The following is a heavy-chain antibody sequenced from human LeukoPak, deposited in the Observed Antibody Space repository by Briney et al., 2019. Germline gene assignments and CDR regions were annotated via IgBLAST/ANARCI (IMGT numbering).Heavy chain of an antibody. CDR3: ARVGVTMVRGVINNNWFDP. CDR1: GYTFTSYG. V-gene: IGHV1-18*01. CDR2: ISAYNGNT. J-gene: IGHJ5*02. Sequence: EASVKVSCKASGYTFTSYGITWVRQAPGQGLEWMGWISAYNGNTNYAQKLQGRVTMTTDTSTSTAYMELRSLRSDDTAVYYCARVGVTMVRGVINNNWFDPWGQGTLVTVSS. D-gene: IGHD3-10*01.